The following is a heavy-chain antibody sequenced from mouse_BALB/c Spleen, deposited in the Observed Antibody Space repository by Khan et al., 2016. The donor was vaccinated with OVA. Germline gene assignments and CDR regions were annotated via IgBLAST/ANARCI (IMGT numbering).Heavy chain of an antibody. D-gene: IGHD2-13*01. V-gene: IGHV1S135*01. CDR2: IDPFSGGT. CDR3: TRHGDVAWFTY. CDR1: GYSFTSYY. J-gene: IGHJ3*01. Sequence: VQLQQSGPELMKPGASVKISCKASGYSFTSYYIHWVMQSHGKSLEWIGYIDPFSGGTTYNQKFKGKATLTVDKSSSTAYIHLSTLTSEDSAVYYGTRHGDVAWFTYWGQGTLVTVSA.